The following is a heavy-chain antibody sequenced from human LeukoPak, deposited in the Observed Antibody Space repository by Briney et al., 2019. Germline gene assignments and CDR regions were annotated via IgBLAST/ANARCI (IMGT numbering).Heavy chain of an antibody. J-gene: IGHJ3*02. CDR2: IYYSGST. V-gene: IGHV4-39*01. CDR3: AKHLIAAADNDAFDI. CDR1: GGSISSSSYY. Sequence: SETLSLTCTVSGGSISSSSYYWGWIRQPPGKGLEWIGSIYYSGSTYYNPSLKSRVTISLDTSKNQFSLKLTSVTAADTAVYYCAKHLIAAADNDAFDIWGQGTMVTVSS. D-gene: IGHD6-13*01.